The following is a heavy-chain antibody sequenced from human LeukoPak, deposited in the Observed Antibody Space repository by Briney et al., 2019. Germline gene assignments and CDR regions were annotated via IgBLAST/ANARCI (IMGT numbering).Heavy chain of an antibody. Sequence: GGSLRLSCAASGFTFSNFAIRWVRQVPGKGLEWVSSISSTGSNTYYADSVKGRFTISRDNSKNTLSLQMNSLTAEDTAVYYCAARRGYYHYMDVWGKGTTVTVSS. V-gene: IGHV3-23*01. D-gene: IGHD3-3*01. CDR1: GFTFSNFA. J-gene: IGHJ6*03. CDR2: ISSTGSNT. CDR3: AARRGYYHYMDV.